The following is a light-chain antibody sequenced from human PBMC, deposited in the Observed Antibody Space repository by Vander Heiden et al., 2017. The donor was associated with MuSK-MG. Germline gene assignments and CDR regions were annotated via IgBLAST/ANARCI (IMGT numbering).Light chain of an antibody. Sequence: QSALTQPASVPGSPGQSITISCTGTTSDVGGYNYDSWYQQHPGNAPKLMIYDVSNRPSGVSNRFSGSKSGNTASLTICGIQAEDEADYYCHSYNSSSTVVFGGGTKLTVL. CDR2: DVS. J-gene: IGLJ2*01. V-gene: IGLV2-14*03. CDR1: TSDVGGYNY. CDR3: HSYNSSSTVV.